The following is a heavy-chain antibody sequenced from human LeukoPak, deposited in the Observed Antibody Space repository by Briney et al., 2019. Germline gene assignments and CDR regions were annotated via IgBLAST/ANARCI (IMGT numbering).Heavy chain of an antibody. D-gene: IGHD1-26*01. Sequence: PGGSLRLSCAASGFTFSSYAMSWVRQAPGKGLEWVSAISGSGADTYHADSVRGRFTISRDNSKNTLYLQVNSLRAEDTAVYYCAKGGKWDVTPFDYWGQGTLVTVSS. V-gene: IGHV3-23*01. CDR1: GFTFSSYA. CDR3: AKGGKWDVTPFDY. J-gene: IGHJ4*02. CDR2: ISGSGADT.